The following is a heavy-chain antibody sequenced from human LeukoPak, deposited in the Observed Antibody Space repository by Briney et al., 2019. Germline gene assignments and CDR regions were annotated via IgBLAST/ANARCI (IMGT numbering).Heavy chain of an antibody. Sequence: PGGSLRLSCAASGFTFSTFAMVWVRQAPGKGLEWVSYIDFTGSTIFYADSVKGRFTISRDNAKSSLYLQMNSLRDEDTALYYCARGFGLAYYYYSMDVWGKGTTVTISS. V-gene: IGHV3-48*02. CDR3: ARGFGLAYYYYSMDV. J-gene: IGHJ6*03. CDR1: GFTFSTFA. CDR2: IDFTGSTI. D-gene: IGHD3-3*01.